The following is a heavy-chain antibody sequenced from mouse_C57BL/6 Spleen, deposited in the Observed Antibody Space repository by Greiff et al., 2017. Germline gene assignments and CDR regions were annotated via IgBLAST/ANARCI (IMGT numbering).Heavy chain of an antibody. CDR2: IYPSDSET. V-gene: IGHV1-61*01. CDR3: ARSLAYYSNSAWCAY. D-gene: IGHD2-5*01. CDR1: GYTFTSYW. J-gene: IGHJ3*01. Sequence: QVQLQQPGAELVRPGSSVKLSCKASGYTFTSYWMDWVKQRPGQGLEWIGNIYPSDSETHYTQQFKDKATLTVDKSSSTAYMQLSSLTSEDSAVYYGARSLAYYSNSAWCAYGGQGTLVTVSA.